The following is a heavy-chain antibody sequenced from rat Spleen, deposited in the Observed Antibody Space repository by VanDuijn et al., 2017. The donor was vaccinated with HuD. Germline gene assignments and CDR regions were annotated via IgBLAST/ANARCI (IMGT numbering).Heavy chain of an antibody. D-gene: IGHD1-4*01. CDR3: ARHRGPGYNYYVMDA. J-gene: IGHJ4*01. V-gene: IGHV5-25*01. CDR2: ISTSGGST. Sequence: EVQLVESGGGLVQPGRSLKLSCAASGFTFSNYDMAWVRQAPTKGLEWVASISTSGGSTYYQDSVKGRFTVSRDNAKSTLYLQMDSLRSEDTATYYCARHRGPGYNYYVMDAWGQGASVTVSS. CDR1: GFTFSNYD.